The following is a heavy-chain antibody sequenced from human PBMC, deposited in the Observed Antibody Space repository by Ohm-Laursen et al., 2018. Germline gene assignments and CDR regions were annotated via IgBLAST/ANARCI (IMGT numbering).Heavy chain of an antibody. V-gene: IGHV3-9*01. D-gene: IGHD3-10*01. J-gene: IGHJ4*02. CDR3: AKATYYYGSGSYVYFDY. Sequence: SLRLSCAASGFTFDDYAMHWVRQAPGKGLEWVSGISWNSGSIGYADSVKGRFTISRDNAKNSLYLQMNSLRAEDTALYYCAKATYYYGSGSYVYFDYWGQGTLVTVSS. CDR2: ISWNSGSI. CDR1: GFTFDDYA.